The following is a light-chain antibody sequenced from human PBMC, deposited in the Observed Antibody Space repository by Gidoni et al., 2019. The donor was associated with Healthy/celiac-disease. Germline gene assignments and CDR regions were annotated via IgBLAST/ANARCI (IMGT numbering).Light chain of an antibody. CDR2: GKN. CDR3: NSRDSSGNHPVV. Sequence: SSELTQDPAVSVALGQPVRITCQGDSLRSDYASWYQQKPGQAPVLVIYGKNNRPSGIPDRFSGSSSGNTASLTITGAQAEDEADYYCNSRDSSGNHPVVFGGGTKLTVL. CDR1: SLRSDY. V-gene: IGLV3-19*01. J-gene: IGLJ2*01.